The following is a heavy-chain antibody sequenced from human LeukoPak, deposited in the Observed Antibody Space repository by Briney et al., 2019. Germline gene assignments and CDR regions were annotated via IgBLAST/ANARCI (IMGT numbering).Heavy chain of an antibody. V-gene: IGHV3-23*01. CDR1: GGTFSSYA. CDR3: ARESGYAVGDF. CDR2: IGGSGGST. Sequence: SCKASGGTFSSYAISWVRQAPGKGLEWVSAIGGSGGSTYYADSVKGRFIISKDISKNTLYLQMNNLRADDTAFYYCARESGYAVGDFWGRGTLVTVSS. J-gene: IGHJ4*02. D-gene: IGHD5-12*01.